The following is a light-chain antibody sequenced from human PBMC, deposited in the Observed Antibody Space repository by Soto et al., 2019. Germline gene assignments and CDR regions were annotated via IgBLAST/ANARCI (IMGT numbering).Light chain of an antibody. CDR3: QQYNNWPFS. Sequence: EIVLTQSPGTLSLSPGERATLSCRASQGVSTNLAWYQQKPGQAPRLLIYDVSIRATGVPARFSGTGSETDFTLAISGLQSEDSAVYFCQQYNNWPFSFGRGTRLEI. CDR2: DVS. CDR1: QGVSTN. V-gene: IGKV3-15*01. J-gene: IGKJ5*01.